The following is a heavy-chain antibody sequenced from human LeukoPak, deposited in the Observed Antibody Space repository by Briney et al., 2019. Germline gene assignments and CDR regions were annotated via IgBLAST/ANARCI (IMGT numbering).Heavy chain of an antibody. D-gene: IGHD3-16*01. CDR2: ISTAYDIT. CDR1: GFTFSSLA. J-gene: IGHJ3*02. V-gene: IGHV3-23*01. CDR3: VKEKMPFGSSVMKRSGGAFDI. Sequence: GGSLRLSCAASGFTFSSLAMSWVRQAPGTGMDWVSSISTAYDITYYADFVKGRFTISRDNSKNTLYLQMNSLRAEDTAIYFCVKEKMPFGSSVMKRSGGAFDIWGQGTRVTVS.